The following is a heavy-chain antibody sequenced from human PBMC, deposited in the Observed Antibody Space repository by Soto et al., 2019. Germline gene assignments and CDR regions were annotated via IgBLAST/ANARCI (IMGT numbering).Heavy chain of an antibody. D-gene: IGHD3-16*02. CDR2: IYYSGST. CDR3: ARSSLITFGGVIAPPFDY. Sequence: SETLSLTCTVSGGSISSGGYYWSWIRQHPGKGLERIGYIYYSGSTYYNPSLKSRVTISVDTSKNQFSLKLSSVTAADTAVYYCARSSLITFGGVIAPPFDYWGQGTLVTVS. J-gene: IGHJ4*02. V-gene: IGHV4-31*03. CDR1: GGSISSGGYY.